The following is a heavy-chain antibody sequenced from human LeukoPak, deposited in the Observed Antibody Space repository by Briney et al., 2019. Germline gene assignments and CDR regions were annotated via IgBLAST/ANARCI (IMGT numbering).Heavy chain of an antibody. CDR2: IFHRGAT. J-gene: IGHJ4*02. V-gene: IGHV4-39*07. CDR1: GGSISSDSYY. Sequence: PSETLSLTCTVSGGSISSDSYYWGWIHQPPGKELEWIGNIFHRGATYYNPSLKSRVTISVDTSKNQFSLNLRSVTAADTAVYYCARGNGDTAMVTPLDYWGQGTLVTVSS. D-gene: IGHD5-18*01. CDR3: ARGNGDTAMVTPLDY.